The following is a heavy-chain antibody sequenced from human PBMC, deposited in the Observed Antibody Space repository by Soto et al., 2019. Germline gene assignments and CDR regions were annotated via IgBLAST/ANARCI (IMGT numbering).Heavy chain of an antibody. Sequence: TSETLSLTCAVYGGSFSGYYWSWIRQPPGKGLEWIGEINHSGSTNYNPSLKSRVTISVDTSKNQFSLKLSSVTAADTAVYYCARGRGYSYGKDYYYYMDVWGKGTTVTVSS. V-gene: IGHV4-34*01. D-gene: IGHD5-18*01. CDR1: GGSFSGYY. J-gene: IGHJ6*03. CDR2: INHSGST. CDR3: ARGRGYSYGKDYYYYMDV.